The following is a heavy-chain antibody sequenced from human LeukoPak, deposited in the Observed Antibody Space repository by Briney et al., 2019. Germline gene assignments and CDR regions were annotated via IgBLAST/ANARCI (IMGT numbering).Heavy chain of an antibody. CDR3: ARDVSGWYYFDY. D-gene: IGHD6-19*01. J-gene: IGHJ4*02. V-gene: IGHV4-31*03. CDR1: GGSISSGGYY. Sequence: SETLSLTCTVSGGSISSGGYYLSWIRQHPGKGLEWIGYIYYSGSTYYNPSLKSRVTISVDTSKNQFSLKLSSVTAADTAVYYCARDVSGWYYFDYWGQGTLVTVSS. CDR2: IYYSGST.